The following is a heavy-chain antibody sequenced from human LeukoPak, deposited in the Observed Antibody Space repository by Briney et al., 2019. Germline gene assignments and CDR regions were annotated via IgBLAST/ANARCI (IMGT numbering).Heavy chain of an antibody. V-gene: IGHV4-59*01. D-gene: IGHD3-10*01. CDR3: ARTRDSGSSDF. Sequence: SETLSLTCTVSGGSISSYYWSWIRQPPGKGLEWIGYIYYSGSTNYNPSLKSRVTISVDTSKNQFSLNLSSVTAADTAMYYCARTRDSGSSDFWGQGTLVTVSS. J-gene: IGHJ4*02. CDR1: GGSISSYY. CDR2: IYYSGST.